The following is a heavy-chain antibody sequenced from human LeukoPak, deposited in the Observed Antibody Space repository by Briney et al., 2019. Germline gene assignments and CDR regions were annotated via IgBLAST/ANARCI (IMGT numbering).Heavy chain of an antibody. CDR3: ATAGGVRLAPEYFQH. J-gene: IGHJ1*01. CDR2: TIPMSGTV. CDR1: GGTLSRLP. D-gene: IGHD3-3*01. V-gene: IGHV1-69*13. Sequence: SVKVSCKAAGGTLSRLPISWVRQAPGHGLEWMGGTIPMSGTVRYAQTFQGRVTITADESTSTVHMEMNSLTSDDTAVYYCATAGGVRLAPEYFQHWGQGTLVTVSS.